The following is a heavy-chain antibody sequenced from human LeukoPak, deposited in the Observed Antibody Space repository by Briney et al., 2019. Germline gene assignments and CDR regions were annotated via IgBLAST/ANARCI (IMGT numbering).Heavy chain of an antibody. CDR1: GYTFTGYY. Sequence: ASVKVSCKASGYTFTGYYMHWVRQAPGQGLEWMGRINPNSGGTNYAQKFQGRVTMTRDTSISTAYMELSRLRSDDTAVYYCATKASYDSSGYYYVSLEYWGHGALVTVSS. D-gene: IGHD3-22*01. CDR3: ATKASYDSSGYYYVSLEY. CDR2: INPNSGGT. V-gene: IGHV1-2*06. J-gene: IGHJ4*01.